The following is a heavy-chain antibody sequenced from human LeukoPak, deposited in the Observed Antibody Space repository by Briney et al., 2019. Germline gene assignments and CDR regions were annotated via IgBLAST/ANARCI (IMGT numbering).Heavy chain of an antibody. CDR1: GFTLSIHW. CDR2: IQQEGSDK. J-gene: IGHJ4*02. D-gene: IGHD3-22*01. V-gene: IGHV3-7*01. CDR3: ARDDSSGYFFDY. Sequence: GGSLRLSCAASGFTLSIHWMSGVRQAPGKGLEGVANIQQEGSDKNYVDSVKGRFTISRDNAKKSLYLQMNSLRAEDTAVYYCARDDSSGYFFDYWGQGTLVTVSS.